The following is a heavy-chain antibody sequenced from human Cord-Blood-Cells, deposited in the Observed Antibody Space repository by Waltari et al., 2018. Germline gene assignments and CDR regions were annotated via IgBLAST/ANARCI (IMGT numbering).Heavy chain of an antibody. J-gene: IGHJ5*02. Sequence: QVQLQESGPGLVKPSQPLSLTRTVSGGSISRGGYSWSWIRQHPGKGLEWIGYIYYSGSTYYNPSLKSRVTISVDTSKNQFSLKLSSVTAADTAVYYWAASGITGTGWFDPWGQGTLVTVSS. D-gene: IGHD1-7*01. V-gene: IGHV4-31*03. CDR2: IYYSGST. CDR3: AASGITGTGWFDP. CDR1: GGSISRGGYS.